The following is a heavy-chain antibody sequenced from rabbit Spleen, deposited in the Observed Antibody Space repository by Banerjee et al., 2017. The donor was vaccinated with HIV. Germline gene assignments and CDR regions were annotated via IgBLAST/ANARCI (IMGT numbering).Heavy chain of an antibody. CDR3: VREAGYGGYGDANL. CDR1: GFSFSNNYY. V-gene: IGHV1S40*01. Sequence: QPLEESGGDLVKPGASLTLTCTASGFSFSNNYYICWVRQAPGKGLEWIACIHAGNSGSAYYASWAKGRFTISSHNAQNTLYLQLNSLTAADTATYFCVREAGYGGYGDANLWGQGTLVTVS. J-gene: IGHJ4*01. D-gene: IGHD6-1*01. CDR2: IHAGNSGSA.